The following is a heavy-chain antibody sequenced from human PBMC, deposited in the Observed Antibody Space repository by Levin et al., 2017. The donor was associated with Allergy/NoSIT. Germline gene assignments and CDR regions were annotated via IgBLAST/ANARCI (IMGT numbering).Heavy chain of an antibody. D-gene: IGHD6-19*01. CDR2: ISGSGGST. CDR1: GFTFNSYA. V-gene: IGHV3-23*01. Sequence: PGGSLRLSCAASGFTFNSYAMSWVRQAPGKGLEWVSAISGSGGSTYYADSVKGRFTISRDNFKNTLYLQMNSLRAEDTAVYYCAKESSGWELEYFQHWGQGTLVTVSS. J-gene: IGHJ1*01. CDR3: AKESSGWELEYFQH.